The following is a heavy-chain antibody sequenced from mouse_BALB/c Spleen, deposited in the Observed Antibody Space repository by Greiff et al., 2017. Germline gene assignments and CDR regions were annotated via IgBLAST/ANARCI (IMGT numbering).Heavy chain of an antibody. Sequence: VKVVESGAELAKPGASVKMSCKASGYTFTSYWMHWVKQRPGQGLEWIGYINPSTGYTEYNQKFKDKATLTADKSSSTAYMQLSSLTSEDSAVYYCARSGLRQGYYFDYWGQGTTLTVSS. J-gene: IGHJ2*01. CDR3: ARSGLRQGYYFDY. CDR1: GYTFTSYW. D-gene: IGHD2-2*01. CDR2: INPSTGYT. V-gene: IGHV1-7*01.